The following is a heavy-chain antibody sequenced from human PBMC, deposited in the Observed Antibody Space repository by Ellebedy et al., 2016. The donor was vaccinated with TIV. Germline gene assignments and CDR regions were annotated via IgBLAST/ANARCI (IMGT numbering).Heavy chain of an antibody. V-gene: IGHV1-69*13. CDR2: IIPIFGTA. Sequence: AASVKVSCKASGGTFSSYAISWVRQAPGQGLEWMGGIIPIFGTANYAQKFQGRVTITADESTSTAYMELSSLRSEDTAVYYCARERESAAGTGQWLVLFDPWGQGTLVTVSS. CDR1: GGTFSSYA. CDR3: ARERESAAGTGQWLVLFDP. J-gene: IGHJ5*02. D-gene: IGHD6-13*01.